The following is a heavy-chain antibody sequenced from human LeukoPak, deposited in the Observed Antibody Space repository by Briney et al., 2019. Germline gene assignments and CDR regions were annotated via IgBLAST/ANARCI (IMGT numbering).Heavy chain of an antibody. V-gene: IGHV3-43*01. CDR1: GFTFDDYT. CDR2: ISWDSDSI. Sequence: GGSLRLSCAASGFTFDDYTMHWVRQTPGKGLEWVSLISWDSDSIYYVDSVKGRFTTSRDNSKNSLYLQMNSLRTEDTALYYCVXAHQISGDYYAPNYFDSWGQGTLVTVSS. CDR3: VXAHQISGDYYAPNYFDS. D-gene: IGHD3-22*01. J-gene: IGHJ4*02.